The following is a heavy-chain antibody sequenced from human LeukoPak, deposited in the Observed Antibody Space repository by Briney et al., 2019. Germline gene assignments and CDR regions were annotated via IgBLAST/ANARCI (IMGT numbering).Heavy chain of an antibody. D-gene: IGHD3-10*01. J-gene: IGHJ4*02. V-gene: IGHV1-2*02. Sequence: ASVKVSRKASGYTFTGYYMHWVRQAPGQGLEWMGWINPNSGGTNYAQKFQGRVTMTRDTSISTAYMELSRLRSDDTAVYYCARVTFRYGSGSFTFDYWGQGTLVTVSS. CDR1: GYTFTGYY. CDR3: ARVTFRYGSGSFTFDY. CDR2: INPNSGGT.